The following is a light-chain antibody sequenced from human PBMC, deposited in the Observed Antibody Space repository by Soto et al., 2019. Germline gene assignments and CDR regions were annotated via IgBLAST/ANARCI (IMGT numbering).Light chain of an antibody. CDR3: QQYNNWPFIT. J-gene: IGKJ5*01. Sequence: EIVMTQSPATLSVSPGERATLSCRASQSVRGNLAWYQQKPGQSPRLLIYGASSRATGIPVRFSGSASGTEFTLTISSLQSEDFAVYYCQQYNNWPFITFGQGTRLEIK. CDR2: GAS. V-gene: IGKV3-15*01. CDR1: QSVRGN.